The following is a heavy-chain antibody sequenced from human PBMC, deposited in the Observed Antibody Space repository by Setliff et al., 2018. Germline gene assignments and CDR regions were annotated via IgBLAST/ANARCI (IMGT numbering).Heavy chain of an antibody. CDR1: GGSISSHY. D-gene: IGHD3-10*01. Sequence: SETLSLTCTVSGGSISSHYWSWIRQPPGKGLEFIGYVFYNGAAKYDPSLKSRVTMSVDTSKTQFSLKLNSMTTADTAVYYCARPKYYYGSGSSSAFDIWGQGTMVTVSS. CDR2: VFYNGAA. V-gene: IGHV4-59*11. J-gene: IGHJ3*02. CDR3: ARPKYYYGSGSSSAFDI.